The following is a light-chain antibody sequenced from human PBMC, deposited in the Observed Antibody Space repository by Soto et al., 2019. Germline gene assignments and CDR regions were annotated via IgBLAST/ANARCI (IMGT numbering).Light chain of an antibody. Sequence: QSVLTQPPSASGTPGQRVTISCSGSSSNIGSNTVNWYQQLPGTAPKLLIYSNNQRPSGVPDLFSGSKSGTSASLAISGLQSEDEADYYCAAWDDSLKGVFGTGTKLTVL. CDR3: AAWDDSLKGV. V-gene: IGLV1-44*01. J-gene: IGLJ1*01. CDR2: SNN. CDR1: SSNIGSNT.